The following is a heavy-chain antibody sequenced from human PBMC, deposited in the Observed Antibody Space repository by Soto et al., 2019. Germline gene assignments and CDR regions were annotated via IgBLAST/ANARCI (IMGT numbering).Heavy chain of an antibody. Sequence: GGSLRLSCAVSGFTFRSSPMSWVRRAPGKGLEWVSGINGGDDSKHYAESVRGRFTIIRDNSKNTLLLQMNSLRVEDTAIYYCAKYAHCGIISPTHDYWGQGTQVPVAS. CDR3: AKYAHCGIISPTHDY. D-gene: IGHD2-2*01. CDR2: INGGDDSK. CDR1: GFTFRSSP. J-gene: IGHJ4*02. V-gene: IGHV3-23*01.